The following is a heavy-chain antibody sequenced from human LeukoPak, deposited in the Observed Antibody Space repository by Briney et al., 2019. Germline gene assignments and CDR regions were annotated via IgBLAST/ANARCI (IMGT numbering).Heavy chain of an antibody. CDR3: ARDIVLGDYADEGFDY. D-gene: IGHD4-17*01. Sequence: GGSLRLPCAASGFTFSSYSMNWVRQAPGKGLEWVSSISSSSSYIYYADSVKGRFTISRDNAKNSLYLQMNSLRAEDTAVYYCARDIVLGDYADEGFDYWGQGTLVTVSS. V-gene: IGHV3-21*01. CDR2: ISSSSSYI. J-gene: IGHJ4*02. CDR1: GFTFSSYS.